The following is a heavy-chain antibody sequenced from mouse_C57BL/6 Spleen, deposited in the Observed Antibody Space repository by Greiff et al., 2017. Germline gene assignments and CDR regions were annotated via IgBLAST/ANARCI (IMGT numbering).Heavy chain of an antibody. Sequence: VQLQQSGAELAKPGASVKLSCTASGYTFTSYWMHWVKQRPGQGLEWIGYINPSSGYTKYNQKVKDKATLTADKSTSTAYMQLSSLSYEDTAVDYCARTGDVGAWFGYWGPGVMVTVSA. CDR2: INPSSGYT. CDR1: GYTFTSYW. CDR3: ARTGDVGAWFGY. J-gene: IGHJ3*01. V-gene: IGHV1-7*01. D-gene: IGHD3-3*01.